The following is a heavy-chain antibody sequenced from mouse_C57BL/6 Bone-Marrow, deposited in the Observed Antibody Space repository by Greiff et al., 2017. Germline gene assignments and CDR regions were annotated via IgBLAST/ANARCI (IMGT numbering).Heavy chain of an antibody. J-gene: IGHJ4*01. CDR2: IWRGGST. CDR1: GFSLTSYG. Sequence: VQLQQSGPGLVQPSQSLSITCTVSGFSLTSYGVNWVLQSPGKGLEWLGVIWRGGSTDYNAAFMSRLSIIKDNSKSQVFFKMNSLQADDTAIYYCAKKDGNYAIDYWGQGTSVTVSS. CDR3: AKKDGNYAIDY. D-gene: IGHD2-1*01. V-gene: IGHV2-5*01.